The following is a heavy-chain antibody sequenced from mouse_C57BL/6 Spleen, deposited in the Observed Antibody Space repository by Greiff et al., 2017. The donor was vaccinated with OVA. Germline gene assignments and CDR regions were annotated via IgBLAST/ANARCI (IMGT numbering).Heavy chain of an antibody. Sequence: VQLVESGAELVRPGASVTLSCKASGYTFTDYEMHWVKQTPVHGLEWIGAIDPETGGTAYNQKFKGKAILTADKSSSTAYMELRSLTSEDSAVYYCTRTVVANDYWGQGTTLTVSS. J-gene: IGHJ2*01. CDR1: GYTFTDYE. CDR3: TRTVVANDY. CDR2: IDPETGGT. V-gene: IGHV1-15*01. D-gene: IGHD1-1*01.